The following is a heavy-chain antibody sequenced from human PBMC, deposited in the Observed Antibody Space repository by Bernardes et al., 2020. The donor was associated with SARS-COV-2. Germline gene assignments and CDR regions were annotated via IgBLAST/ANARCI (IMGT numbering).Heavy chain of an antibody. CDR2: FSSSTNTI. CDR3: ARQERRAFDI. V-gene: IGHV3-48*02. D-gene: IGHD1-1*01. CDR1: GFSLSNYN. J-gene: IGHJ3*02. Sequence: GGSLRLSCTASGFSLSNYNMNWVRKAPGKGLEWISYFSSSTNTIYYADSVQGRFTISRDNAKNSLYLQLDSLRQEDTAVYYCARQERRAFDIWGQGTMVTVSS.